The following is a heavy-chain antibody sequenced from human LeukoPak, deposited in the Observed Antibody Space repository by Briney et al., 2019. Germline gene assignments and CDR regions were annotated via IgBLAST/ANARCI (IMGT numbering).Heavy chain of an antibody. D-gene: IGHD2-21*01. Sequence: GGSLRLSCGASGFTLSSYWMTWVRQAPGKGLEWVANIKEDGSKKYYVESVRGRFTISRDNAENSLYLQMNSLRAEDTAVYYCAKEGVISETFDCWGQGVLVTVSS. CDR2: IKEDGSKK. V-gene: IGHV3-7*03. CDR1: GFTLSSYW. CDR3: AKEGVISETFDC. J-gene: IGHJ4*02.